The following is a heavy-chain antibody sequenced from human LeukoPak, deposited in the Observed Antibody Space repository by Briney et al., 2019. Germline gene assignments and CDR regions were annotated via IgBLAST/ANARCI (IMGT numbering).Heavy chain of an antibody. J-gene: IGHJ4*02. CDR1: GYSFTSYW. CDR2: IYPGDSDT. CDR3: ARRGIAAAGTNGYYFDY. V-gene: IGHV5-51*01. D-gene: IGHD6-13*01. Sequence: GGSLKISCKGSGYSFTSYWIGWVRQMPGKGLEWMGIIYPGDSDTRYSPSFQGQVTISADKSISTAYLQWSSLKASDTAMYYCARRGIAAAGTNGYYFDYWGQGTLVTVSS.